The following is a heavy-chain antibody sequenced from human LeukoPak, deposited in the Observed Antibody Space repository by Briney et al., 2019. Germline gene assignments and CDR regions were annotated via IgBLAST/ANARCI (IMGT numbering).Heavy chain of an antibody. CDR2: ICYSGST. CDR1: GASISSHS. D-gene: IGHD4-17*01. CDR3: ARVGYGDRIFDY. J-gene: IGHJ4*02. Sequence: SQTQSLTCTGSGASISSHSSRWIRQPPARVLASIGYICYSGSTNSNPSLKSRVTISVDTSKNQFSLKLSSVTAADTAVFYCARVGYGDRIFDYWGQGILVTVSS. V-gene: IGHV4-59*11.